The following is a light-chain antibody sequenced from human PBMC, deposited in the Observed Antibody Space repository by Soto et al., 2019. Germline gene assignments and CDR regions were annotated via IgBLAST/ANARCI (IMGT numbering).Light chain of an antibody. J-gene: IGKJ3*01. CDR3: QKYSSVPV. CDR2: AAS. V-gene: IGKV1-27*01. Sequence: DIQMTQSPTSLSASVGDRVTITCRASQAIRNFVAWYQQKPGKAPKLLIYAASTLQSGVPSRFSGSGSGTDFTLTINRLQPEDVATYSCQKYSSVPVFGPGTKVDIK. CDR1: QAIRNF.